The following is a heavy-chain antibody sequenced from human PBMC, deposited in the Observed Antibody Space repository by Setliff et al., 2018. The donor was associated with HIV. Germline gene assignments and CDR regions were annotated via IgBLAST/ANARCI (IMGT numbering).Heavy chain of an antibody. Sequence: PGGSLRLSCAAPRFIFSNSGMHWVRQAPGKGLEWVAFIRFDGSNQYYADSVKGRFTISRDNSKNTLYLQMNSLRTEDTAVYYCAKDRATVTIYYYYMDVWGKGTTVTVSS. V-gene: IGHV3-30*02. J-gene: IGHJ6*03. CDR3: AKDRATVTIYYYYMDV. CDR1: RFIFSNSG. D-gene: IGHD4-17*01. CDR2: IRFDGSNQ.